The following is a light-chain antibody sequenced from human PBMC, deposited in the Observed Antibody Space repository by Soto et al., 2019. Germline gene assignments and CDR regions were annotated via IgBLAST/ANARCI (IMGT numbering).Light chain of an antibody. Sequence: DIQMTQSPSPLSAFVGDRVTITCRASQSVSNWLAWYQQKPGKAPRLLISKASTLESGVPSRFSGSGSGTEFTLSISSLQPEDFATYYCQQYRSASTFGQGTKLEIK. CDR2: KAS. J-gene: IGKJ2*02. CDR1: QSVSNW. V-gene: IGKV1-5*03. CDR3: QQYRSAST.